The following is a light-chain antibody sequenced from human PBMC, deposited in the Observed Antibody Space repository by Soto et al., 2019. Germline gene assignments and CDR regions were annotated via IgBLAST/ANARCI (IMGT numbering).Light chain of an antibody. V-gene: IGKV3-15*01. CDR1: QSARSS. CDR3: QPRTVWPPIP. Sequence: EVVMTQSRASLSVSPGERATLSCRVSQSARSSLGWYQQKPGQPPSLLIYDVSIRATGIPARFNGSRSGTEFTLTINNLEPEDFAVHYCQPRTVWPPIPSGQGTRPATK. CDR2: DVS. J-gene: IGKJ5*01.